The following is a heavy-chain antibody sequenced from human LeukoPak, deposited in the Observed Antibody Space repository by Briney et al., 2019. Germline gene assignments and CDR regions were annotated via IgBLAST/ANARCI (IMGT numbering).Heavy chain of an antibody. CDR3: ARVQGGHIVVVTAFFDAFDI. Sequence: GGSLRLSCAASGFTFSSYWMSWVRQAPGKGLEWVANIKQDGSEKYYVDSVKGRFTISRDNAKNSLYRQMNSLRAEDTAVYYCARVQGGHIVVVTAFFDAFDIWGQGTMVTVSS. CDR1: GFTFSSYW. V-gene: IGHV3-7*01. D-gene: IGHD2-21*02. J-gene: IGHJ3*02. CDR2: IKQDGSEK.